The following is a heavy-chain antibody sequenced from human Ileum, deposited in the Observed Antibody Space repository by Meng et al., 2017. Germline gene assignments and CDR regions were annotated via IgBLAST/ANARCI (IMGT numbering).Heavy chain of an antibody. Sequence: QVPVQESGPGLVRPSGTLSLTCTGSGGSVSSGLYYWSWIRQPPVKGLEWIGYIYYSGSINYHPSLKSRVTISVDTSKNQFSLNLSSVTAADTAVYYCARDSGWFDRWGQGTLVTVSS. V-gene: IGHV4-61*01. CDR3: ARDSGWFDR. CDR1: GGSVSSGLYY. CDR2: IYYSGSI. J-gene: IGHJ5*02.